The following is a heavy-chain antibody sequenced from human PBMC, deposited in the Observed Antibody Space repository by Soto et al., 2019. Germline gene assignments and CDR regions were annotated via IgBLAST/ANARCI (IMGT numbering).Heavy chain of an antibody. Sequence: PSETLPLTYSVSCASISRINWWSWVRYYPGKGVQWIGEIYHSGSTNYNPSLKSRVTISVDKSKNQFSLKLSSVTAADTAVYYCARGRGYSYGPYYYYYGMDVWGQGTTVT. CDR2: IYHSGST. D-gene: IGHD5-18*01. CDR1: CASISRINW. J-gene: IGHJ6*02. V-gene: IGHV4-4*02. CDR3: ARGRGYSYGPYYYYYGMDV.